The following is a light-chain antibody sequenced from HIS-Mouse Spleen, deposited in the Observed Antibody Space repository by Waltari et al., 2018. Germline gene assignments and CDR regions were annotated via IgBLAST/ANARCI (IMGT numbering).Light chain of an antibody. V-gene: IGLV6-57*04. Sequence: NFMLTQPHSVSESPGKTVTISCTRSSGSLASNYVPWYQQRPGSAPTTLIYEDNQRPSGVPDRFSGSIDSSSNSASLTISGLKTEDEADYYCQSYDSSNWVFGGGTKLTVL. CDR2: EDN. J-gene: IGLJ3*02. CDR3: QSYDSSNWV. CDR1: SGSLASNY.